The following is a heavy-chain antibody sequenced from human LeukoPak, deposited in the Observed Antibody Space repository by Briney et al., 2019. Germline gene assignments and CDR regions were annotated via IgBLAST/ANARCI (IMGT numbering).Heavy chain of an antibody. V-gene: IGHV3-74*01. CDR2: INSDGSST. Sequence: GGSLRLSCAASGFTFSSYWMHWVRQAPGKELVWVSRINSDGSSTSYADSVRGRFSISRDNAKNTLYLQMNSLRAEDTAVYYCAKDQLSYYYDSSGSYFDYWGQGTLVTVSS. CDR1: GFTFSSYW. J-gene: IGHJ4*02. CDR3: AKDQLSYYYDSSGSYFDY. D-gene: IGHD3-22*01.